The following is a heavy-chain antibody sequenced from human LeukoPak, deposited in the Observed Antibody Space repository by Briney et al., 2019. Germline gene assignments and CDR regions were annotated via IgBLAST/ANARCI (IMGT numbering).Heavy chain of an antibody. J-gene: IGHJ4*02. CDR2: INHSGST. CDR3: ARFYGSGSYYTKGFDY. D-gene: IGHD3-10*01. Sequence: SETLSLTCAVYGGSFSGYYWSWIRQPPGKGLEWIGEINHSGSTNYNPSLKSRVTISVDTSKNQFSLKLSSVTAADTAVYYCARFYGSGSYYTKGFDYWGQGTLVTVSS. V-gene: IGHV4-34*01. CDR1: GGSFSGYY.